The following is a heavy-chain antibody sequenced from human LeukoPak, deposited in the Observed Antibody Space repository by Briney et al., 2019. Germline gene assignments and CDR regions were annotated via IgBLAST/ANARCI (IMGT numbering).Heavy chain of an antibody. D-gene: IGHD1-20*01. J-gene: IGHJ6*02. CDR2: ISSSSSYI. V-gene: IGHV3-21*01. CDR1: GFPFSTYS. Sequence: PGGSLRLSCAASGFPFSTYSMNWVRQAPGKGLEWASSISSSSSYIYYADSVKGRFTISRDNAKNSLYLQMNSLRAEDTAVYYCARVKALSGTTTGGMDVWGQGTTVTVSS. CDR3: ARVKALSGTTTGGMDV.